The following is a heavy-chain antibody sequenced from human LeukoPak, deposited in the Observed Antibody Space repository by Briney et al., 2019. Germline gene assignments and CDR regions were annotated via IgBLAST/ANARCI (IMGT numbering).Heavy chain of an antibody. J-gene: IGHJ4*02. D-gene: IGHD6-19*01. V-gene: IGHV4-34*01. CDR1: GGSFSGYY. Sequence: SETLSLTCAVYGGSFSGYYWSWIRQPPGKGLEWIGEINHSGSTNYNPSLKSRVTISVDTSKNQFSLKLSSVTAADTAVYYCARRAVAGTSPFDYWGQGTLVTVSS. CDR3: ARRAVAGTSPFDY. CDR2: INHSGST.